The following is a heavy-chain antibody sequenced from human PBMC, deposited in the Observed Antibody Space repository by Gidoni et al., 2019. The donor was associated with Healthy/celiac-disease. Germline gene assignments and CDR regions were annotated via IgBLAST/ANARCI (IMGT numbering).Heavy chain of an antibody. V-gene: IGHV3-30*04. J-gene: IGHJ3*02. Sequence: QVQLVESGGGVVQPGRSLRLSCAASGFTFSSYAMHWVRQAPGKGREWVAVISYDGSNKYYADAVKGRFTISRDKSKNTLYLQMNSLRAEDTAVYYCARDGDQYSSSWTRGDDAFDIWGQGTMVTVSS. CDR2: ISYDGSNK. CDR3: ARDGDQYSSSWTRGDDAFDI. D-gene: IGHD6-13*01. CDR1: GFTFSSYA.